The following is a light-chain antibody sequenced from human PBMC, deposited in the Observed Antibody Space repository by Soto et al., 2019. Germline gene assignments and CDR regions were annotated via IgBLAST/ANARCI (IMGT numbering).Light chain of an antibody. CDR3: QQSYSTPQNT. Sequence: DIQMTQSPSSLSASVGDRVTITCRASQSIGYYLNWYQQKPGTAPKLLIYAASSLQSGVTSRFSGSGSGTDFTLTISSLQPEDVATYYCQQSYSTPQNTFGQGTKLEIK. V-gene: IGKV1-39*01. J-gene: IGKJ2*01. CDR2: AAS. CDR1: QSIGYY.